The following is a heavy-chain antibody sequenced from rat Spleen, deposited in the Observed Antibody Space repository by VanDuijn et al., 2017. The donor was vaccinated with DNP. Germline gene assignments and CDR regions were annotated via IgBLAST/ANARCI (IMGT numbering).Heavy chain of an antibody. D-gene: IGHD1-2*01. V-gene: IGHV3-1*01. Sequence: EVQLQESGPGLVKPSQSLSLTCSVTGYSITNNYWGWIRKFPGNKMEWMAYISYSGSTGYNPSLKSRISITRDTSKNQFFLQLNSVTTEDTATYYCARSVYYYSTYIPFDYWGQGVMVTVSS. J-gene: IGHJ2*01. CDR3: ARSVYYYSTYIPFDY. CDR2: ISYSGST. CDR1: GYSITNNY.